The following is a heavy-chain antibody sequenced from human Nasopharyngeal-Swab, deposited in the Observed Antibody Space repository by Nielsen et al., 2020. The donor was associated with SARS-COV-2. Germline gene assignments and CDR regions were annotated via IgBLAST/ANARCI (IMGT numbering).Heavy chain of an antibody. CDR2: ISYDGSNK. CDR1: GFTVSSYA. Sequence: GGSLRLSCAASGFTVSSYAMHWVRQAPGKGLEWVAVISYDGSNKYYADSVKGRFTISRDNSKNTLYLQMNSLRAEDTAVYYCARGSSSYYFDYWGQGTLVTVSS. D-gene: IGHD6-6*01. J-gene: IGHJ4*02. CDR3: ARGSSSYYFDY. V-gene: IGHV3-30-3*01.